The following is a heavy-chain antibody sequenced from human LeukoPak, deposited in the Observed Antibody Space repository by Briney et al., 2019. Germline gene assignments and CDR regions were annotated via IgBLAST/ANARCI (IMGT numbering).Heavy chain of an antibody. V-gene: IGHV3-21*01. Sequence: PGGSLSLSCSASGFTFSSYSMNWVRQAPGKGLEWVTSISDSDNSMYYANSVKGRFTISRDNTKNSLYLQMNSLRAEDTAVYYCAREAEEAFDIWGQGTMVTVSS. CDR1: GFTFSSYS. J-gene: IGHJ3*02. CDR3: AREAEEAFDI. CDR2: ISDSDNSM. D-gene: IGHD1-14*01.